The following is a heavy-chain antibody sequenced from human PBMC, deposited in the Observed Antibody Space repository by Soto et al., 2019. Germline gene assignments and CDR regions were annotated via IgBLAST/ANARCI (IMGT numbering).Heavy chain of an antibody. J-gene: IGHJ6*02. Sequence: GGSLRLSCAASGFTFSSYGMHWVRQAPGKGLEWVAVIWYDGSNKYYADSVKGRFTISRDNSKNTLYLQMNSLRAEDTAVYYCARGFLIVVVPAANYGMDVWGQGTTVTVSS. CDR1: GFTFSSYG. V-gene: IGHV3-33*01. D-gene: IGHD2-2*01. CDR3: ARGFLIVVVPAANYGMDV. CDR2: IWYDGSNK.